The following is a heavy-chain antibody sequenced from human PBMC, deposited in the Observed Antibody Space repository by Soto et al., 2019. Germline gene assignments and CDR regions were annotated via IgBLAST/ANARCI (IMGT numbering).Heavy chain of an antibody. CDR1: GGTFSSYA. Sequence: SVKVSCKASGGTFSSYAISWVRQAPGQGLEWMGGIIPIFGTANYAQKFQGRVTITADESTSTAYMELSSLRSEDTAVYYCARDPNYYDILTGYRMDVWGQGTTVTVSS. J-gene: IGHJ6*02. CDR3: ARDPNYYDILTGYRMDV. V-gene: IGHV1-69*13. D-gene: IGHD3-9*01. CDR2: IIPIFGTA.